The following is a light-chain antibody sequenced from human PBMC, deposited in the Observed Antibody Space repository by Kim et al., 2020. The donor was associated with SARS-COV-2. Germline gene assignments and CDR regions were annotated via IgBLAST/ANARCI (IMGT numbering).Light chain of an antibody. CDR1: QGISSY. J-gene: IGKJ4*01. V-gene: IGKV1-9*01. CDR2: AAS. CDR3: QQLNSYPRT. Sequence: DIQLTQSPSFLSASVGDRVTITCRASQGISSYLAWYQQKPGKAPNLLIYAASTLQSGVPSRFSGRGSGTEFTLTISSLQPEDFATYYCQQLNSYPRTFGGGTKLEI.